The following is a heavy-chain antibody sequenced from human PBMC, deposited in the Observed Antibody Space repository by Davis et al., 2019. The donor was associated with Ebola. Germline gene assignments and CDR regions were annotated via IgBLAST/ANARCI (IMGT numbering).Heavy chain of an antibody. Sequence: ASVKVSCKASGYTFTSYAMHWVRQAPGQRLEWMGWINAGNGNTKDSQKFQGRVTMTRDTSTRTVYMELSSLRSEDTAVYYCARGRGHYESSGGDFWGQGTLVTVSS. CDR3: ARGRGHYESSGGDF. CDR1: GYTFTSYA. J-gene: IGHJ4*02. CDR2: INAGNGNT. V-gene: IGHV1-3*01. D-gene: IGHD3-22*01.